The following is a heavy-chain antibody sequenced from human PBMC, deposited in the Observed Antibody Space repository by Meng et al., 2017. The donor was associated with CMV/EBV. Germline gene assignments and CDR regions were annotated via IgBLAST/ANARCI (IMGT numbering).Heavy chain of an antibody. D-gene: IGHD5-18*01. CDR2: IIPILGIA. CDR3: ARVAYSYGNLNWFDP. J-gene: IGHJ5*02. V-gene: IGHV1-69*10. CDR1: GGTFSSYA. Sequence: SVKVSCKASGGTFSSYAISWVRQAPGQGLEWMGGIIPILGIANYAQKFQGRVTITADKSTSTAYMELSSLRSEDTAVYYCARVAYSYGNLNWFDPWGQGTLVTVSS.